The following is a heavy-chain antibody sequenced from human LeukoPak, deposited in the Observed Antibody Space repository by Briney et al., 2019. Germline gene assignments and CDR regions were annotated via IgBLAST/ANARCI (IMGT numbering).Heavy chain of an antibody. J-gene: IGHJ5*01. V-gene: IGHV4-39*01. CDR1: VDSFSSCNYC. Sequence: SETLSLTCTVFVDSFSSCNYCWAWFRQPPGRELDWFGILYYDCRTYYRPSFESRVTVSVDTSKNQLALKLTAVTAADTAVYYCARRRGKCDGNCFDSWGPGTLVTVSS. CDR2: LYYDCRT. CDR3: ARRRGKCDGNCFDS. D-gene: IGHD2-21*02.